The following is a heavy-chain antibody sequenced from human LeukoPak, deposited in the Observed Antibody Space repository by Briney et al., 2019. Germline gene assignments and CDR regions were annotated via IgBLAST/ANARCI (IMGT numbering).Heavy chain of an antibody. CDR3: AERGITMIGGV. D-gene: IGHD3-10*02. J-gene: IGHJ6*04. CDR1: GFTFSSYE. Sequence: GGSLRLSCAASGFTFSSYEMIWVRQAPGKGLEWVSYISSSGSTIYYADSVKGRFAISRDNAKNSLYLQMNSLRAEDTAVYYCAERGITMIGGVWGKGTTVTISS. CDR2: ISSSGSTI. V-gene: IGHV3-48*03.